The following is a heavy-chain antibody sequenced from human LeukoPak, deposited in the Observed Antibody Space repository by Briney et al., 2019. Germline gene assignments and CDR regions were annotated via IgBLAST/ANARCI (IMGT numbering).Heavy chain of an antibody. J-gene: IGHJ4*02. D-gene: IGHD6-13*01. CDR1: GGSISSYY. CDR2: IYPTGST. Sequence: SETLSLTCTVSGGSISSYYWSWIRQPAGKGLEWIGRIYPTGSTNYNPSLKSRVTMSVDASEKQLSLKLSSVTAADTAMYYCARGNSGTWYPRGLHFDYWGQGALVIVSS. V-gene: IGHV4-4*07. CDR3: ARGNSGTWYPRGLHFDY.